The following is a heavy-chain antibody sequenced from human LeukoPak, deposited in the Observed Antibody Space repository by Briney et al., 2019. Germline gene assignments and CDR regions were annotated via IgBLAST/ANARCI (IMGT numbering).Heavy chain of an antibody. CDR2: ISGSGGST. J-gene: IGHJ4*02. Sequence: GGSLRLSCAASGFTFSSYAMSWVRQAPGKGLEWVSAISGSGGSTYYADSVKGRFTTSRDNSKNTLYLQMNSLRAEDTAVYYCAKDLRYSSSWDGDGLFDYWGQGTLVTVSS. V-gene: IGHV3-23*01. D-gene: IGHD6-13*01. CDR1: GFTFSSYA. CDR3: AKDLRYSSSWDGDGLFDY.